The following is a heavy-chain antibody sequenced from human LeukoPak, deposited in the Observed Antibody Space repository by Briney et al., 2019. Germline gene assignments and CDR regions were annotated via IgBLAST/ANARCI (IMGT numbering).Heavy chain of an antibody. J-gene: IGHJ4*01. CDR2: IVGRDGGT. D-gene: IGHD3-9*01. Sequence: GGSLRLSCAASGFIFSNYAMSWVRQAPGKGLEWVSAIVGRDGGTYYADSVKGRFTVSRDDPKNTLYLPLNTLRVEDTAVYYCAKWADYDSLTGYYDADYWGHGKLVTASS. V-gene: IGHV3-23*01. CDR3: AKWADYDSLTGYYDADY. CDR1: GFIFSNYA.